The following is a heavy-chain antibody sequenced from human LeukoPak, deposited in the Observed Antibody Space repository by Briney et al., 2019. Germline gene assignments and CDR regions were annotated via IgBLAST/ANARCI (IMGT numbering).Heavy chain of an antibody. CDR2: ISSSSSYI. Sequence: PGGSLRLSCAASGFTFSSYSMNWVRQAPGKGLEWVSSISSSSSYIYYADSVKGRFTISRDNAKNSLYLQMNSLRAEDTAVYYCARQLGGSSGYYFDYWGQGTLVTVS. CDR1: GFTFSSYS. D-gene: IGHD3-22*01. CDR3: ARQLGGSSGYYFDY. V-gene: IGHV3-21*01. J-gene: IGHJ4*02.